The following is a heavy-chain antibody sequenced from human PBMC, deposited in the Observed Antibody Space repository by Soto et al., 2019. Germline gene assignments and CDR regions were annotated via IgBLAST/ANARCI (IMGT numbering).Heavy chain of an antibody. D-gene: IGHD3-3*01. CDR3: ARRPYYDLSHYYPMDV. J-gene: IGHJ6*02. Sequence: PGESLKISCKGSGYTFTNYWIGWVRQMPGKGLEWMGIIHPDDSNTKYRPSFQGQVTVSADKSINTAYLQWSSLKASDTAVYYCARRPYYDLSHYYPMDVWGQGTTVTVSS. CDR2: IHPDDSNT. V-gene: IGHV5-51*01. CDR1: GYTFTNYW.